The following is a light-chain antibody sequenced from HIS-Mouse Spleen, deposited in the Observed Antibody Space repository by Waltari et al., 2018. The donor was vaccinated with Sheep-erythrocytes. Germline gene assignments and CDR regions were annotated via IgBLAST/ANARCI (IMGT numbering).Light chain of an antibody. J-gene: IGLJ2*01. CDR2: DVS. Sequence: QSALPQPRSVSGSPGQSVTIPCTGTRLTVGGYNYVPLYQQHPGKAPKLMIYDVSKRPSGVPDRFSGSKSGNTASLTISGLQAEDEADYYCCSYAGSYTFVVFGGGTKLTVL. CDR3: CSYAGSYTFVV. V-gene: IGLV2-11*01. CDR1: RLTVGGYNY.